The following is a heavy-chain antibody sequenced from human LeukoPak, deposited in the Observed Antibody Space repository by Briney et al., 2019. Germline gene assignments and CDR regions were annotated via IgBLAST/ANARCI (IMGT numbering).Heavy chain of an antibody. CDR1: GGSSSGYY. CDR2: INHSGST. V-gene: IGHV4-34*01. D-gene: IGHD2-15*01. CDR3: ARGGKGRAKLDY. J-gene: IGHJ4*02. Sequence: SETLSLTCAVYGGSSSGYYWSWIRQPPGKGLEWIGEINHSGSTNYNPSLKSRVTISVDTSKNQFSLKLSSVTAADTAVYYCARGGKGRAKLDYWGQGTLVTVSS.